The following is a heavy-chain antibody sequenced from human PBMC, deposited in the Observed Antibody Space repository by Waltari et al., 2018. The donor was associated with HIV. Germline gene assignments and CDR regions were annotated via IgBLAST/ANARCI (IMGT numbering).Heavy chain of an antibody. D-gene: IGHD3-22*01. CDR3: ARKFDYDSSGYNY. CDR2: IYHSGST. CDR1: GYSISSGYY. J-gene: IGHJ4*02. Sequence: QVQLQESGPGLVKPSETLSLTCTVSGYSISSGYYWGWIRQPPGKGLEWIGSIYHSGSTYYNPSLKSRVTISVDTSKNQFSLKLSSVTAADTAVYYCARKFDYDSSGYNYWGQGTLVTVSS. V-gene: IGHV4-38-2*02.